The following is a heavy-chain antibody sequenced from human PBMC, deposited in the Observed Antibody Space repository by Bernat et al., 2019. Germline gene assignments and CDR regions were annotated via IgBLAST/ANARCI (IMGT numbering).Heavy chain of an antibody. D-gene: IGHD1-7*01. CDR1: GFTFSSYS. CDR2: ISSSSSYI. Sequence: EVQLVESGGGLVKPGGSLRLSCAASGFTFSSYSMNWVRQAPGKGLEWVSSISSSSSYIYYADSVKGRFNISRDNAKNSLYLQMNSLRAEDTAVYYCARANWNYDVDYWGQGTLVTVSS. CDR3: ARANWNYDVDY. V-gene: IGHV3-21*01. J-gene: IGHJ4*02.